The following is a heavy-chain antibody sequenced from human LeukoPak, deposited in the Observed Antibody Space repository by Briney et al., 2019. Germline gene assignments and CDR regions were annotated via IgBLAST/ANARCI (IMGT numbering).Heavy chain of an antibody. CDR2: IYASGST. CDR1: GGSVRSYC. V-gene: IGHV4-4*07. CDR3: ARDTRAEMGIDY. J-gene: IGHJ4*02. Sequence: SETLSLTCTVSGGSVRSYCWSWIRQPAGKGLEWIGRIYASGSTNYNPSLKSRVTMSVDTSKNQFSLKLSSVTAADTAVYYCARDTRAEMGIDYWGQGTLVTVSS. D-gene: IGHD5-24*01.